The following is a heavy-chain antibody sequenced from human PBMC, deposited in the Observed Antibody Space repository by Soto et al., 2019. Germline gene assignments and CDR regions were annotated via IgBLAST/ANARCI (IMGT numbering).Heavy chain of an antibody. CDR1: GFIFSSYG. J-gene: IGHJ4*02. V-gene: IGHV3-33*01. CDR3: ASHYTPARYQLPRNYNFGVDY. D-gene: IGHD2-2*01. Sequence: QVQLVESGGGVVQPGRSLRLSCVASGFIFSSYGMHWVRQAPGKGLEWVAAIWYDGTNKYYADSVKGRLTMSRDNSKNTLYLQVNSLRAEDTAVYYCASHYTPARYQLPRNYNFGVDYWVQGTVVTVSS. CDR2: IWYDGTNK.